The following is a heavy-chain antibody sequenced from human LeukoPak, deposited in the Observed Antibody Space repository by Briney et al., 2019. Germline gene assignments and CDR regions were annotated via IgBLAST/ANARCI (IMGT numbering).Heavy chain of an antibody. CDR3: ARDYGGSSPFDY. V-gene: IGHV3-66*01. Sequence: PGGSLRLSCAASGFIVSSNYVSWVRHAPGKGLEWVSVIYTGGSTHYADSVKGRFTISRDNSKNTLYLQMNSLRAEDTSVYYCARDYGGSSPFDYWGQGALVTVSS. CDR2: IYTGGST. J-gene: IGHJ4*02. D-gene: IGHD4-23*01. CDR1: GFIVSSNY.